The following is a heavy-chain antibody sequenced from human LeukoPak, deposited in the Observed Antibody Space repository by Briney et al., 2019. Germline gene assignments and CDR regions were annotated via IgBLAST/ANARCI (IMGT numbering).Heavy chain of an antibody. J-gene: IGHJ4*02. Sequence: ASVKVSCKASGYTFTGYYMHWVRQAPGQGLEWMGWINPNSGGTNYAQKFQGRVTMTRDTSISTAYMELSRLRSDDTAVYYCARVYTTSSWPTVGYWGQGTLVTVSS. CDR1: GYTFTGYY. CDR3: ARVYTTSSWPTVGY. D-gene: IGHD6-13*01. CDR2: INPNSGGT. V-gene: IGHV1-2*02.